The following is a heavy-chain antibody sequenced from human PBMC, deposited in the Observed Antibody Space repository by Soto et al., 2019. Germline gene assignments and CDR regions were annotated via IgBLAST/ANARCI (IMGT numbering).Heavy chain of an antibody. D-gene: IGHD3-10*01. CDR2: MNEDGSTT. Sequence: GGSLRLSCVDSEFTFSSYLMHWFRQVPGKGLVWVSRMNEDGSTTDYADTVKGRFTISRDNARNTLYLQMNSLRAEDTAVYYCARDLSGRADVWGQGTTVTVSS. CDR3: ARDLSGRADV. V-gene: IGHV3-74*01. CDR1: EFTFSSYL. J-gene: IGHJ6*02.